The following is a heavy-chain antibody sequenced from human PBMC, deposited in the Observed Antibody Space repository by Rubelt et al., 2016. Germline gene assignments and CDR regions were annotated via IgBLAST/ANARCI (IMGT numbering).Heavy chain of an antibody. CDR3: AGDYGGNY. Sequence: EVQLVESGGGLVQPGGSLRLSCAASGFSVSNNYMSWVRQAPGKGLEWVSVIYSDGSTYYADSVTGRFTLPRHNSKNTQYLEMNSLRTEDTAGYYCAGDYGGNYWGQGTLVTVSS. D-gene: IGHD3-16*01. CDR1: GFSVSNNY. CDR2: IYSDGST. J-gene: IGHJ4*02. V-gene: IGHV3-53*04.